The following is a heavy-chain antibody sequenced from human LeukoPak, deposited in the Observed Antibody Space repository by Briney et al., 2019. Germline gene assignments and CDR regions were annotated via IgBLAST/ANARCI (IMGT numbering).Heavy chain of an antibody. V-gene: IGHV1-46*01. CDR3: GTILVGYNHFDY. D-gene: IGHD5-24*01. CDR2: INPTGENI. J-gene: IGHJ4*01. CDR1: PYRFTNFH. Sequence: ASVKLSCKASPYRFTNFHIHWVRHAPGQGLEWMGGINPTGENIMYAKKFHGGVTMTRDTSTNTVYMELSRLRAENTAVYFGGTILVGYNHFDYGGQGTHVFVSS.